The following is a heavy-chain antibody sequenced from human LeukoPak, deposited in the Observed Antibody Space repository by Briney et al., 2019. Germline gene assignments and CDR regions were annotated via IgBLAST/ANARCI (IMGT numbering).Heavy chain of an antibody. D-gene: IGHD5-12*01. CDR3: ASGYRGYGVGY. Sequence: PGGALRLSCAASGCTFSSYWVRQAPGKGLVWVSRINTVGSSTSYADSVNGRFTISRDNAKNTLYLQMNSLRAEDTAFYYCASGYRGYGVGYWGQGTLVTVSS. CDR1: GCTFSSYW. CDR2: INTVGSST. V-gene: IGHV3-74*01. J-gene: IGHJ4*02.